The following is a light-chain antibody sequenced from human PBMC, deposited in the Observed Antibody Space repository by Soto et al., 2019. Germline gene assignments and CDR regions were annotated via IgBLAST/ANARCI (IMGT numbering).Light chain of an antibody. CDR3: QQGYIMPYT. CDR1: QSITTF. Sequence: DIQMTQSPSSLSASVGGRVTISCRASQSITTFLNWYQQKPGKAPKLLIFLASRLQSGVPSRFSGSGSGTDFTLTITSLQPDDSAIYHCQQGYIMPYTFCHGTKLDL. CDR2: LAS. V-gene: IGKV1-39*01. J-gene: IGKJ3*01.